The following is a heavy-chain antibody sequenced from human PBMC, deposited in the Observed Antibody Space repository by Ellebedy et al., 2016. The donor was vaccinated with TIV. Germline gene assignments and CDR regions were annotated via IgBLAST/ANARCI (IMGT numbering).Heavy chain of an antibody. CDR3: ARERNYYYDL. Sequence: GESLKISCSTSRFNFSGCTMNWVRQAPGKGLEWVAMIWYDGRNKAYGDSLKGRFPVSRDNSENTLSLQMNSLKTEDTAVYYCARERNYYYDLWGRGTLVTVSS. V-gene: IGHV3-33*01. CDR2: IWYDGRNK. D-gene: IGHD1-7*01. CDR1: RFNFSGCT. J-gene: IGHJ2*01.